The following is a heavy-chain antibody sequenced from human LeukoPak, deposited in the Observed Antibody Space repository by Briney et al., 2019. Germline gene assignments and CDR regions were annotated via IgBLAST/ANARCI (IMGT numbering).Heavy chain of an antibody. V-gene: IGHV4-59*01. CDR1: GGSISSYY. CDR2: IYYSGST. CDR3: ARLINSSGYPRDY. D-gene: IGHD3-22*01. J-gene: IGHJ4*02. Sequence: SETLSLTCTVSGGSISSYYWSWIRQPPGKGLEWIGYIYYSGSTNYNPSLKSRVTISVDTSKNQFSLKLSSVTAADTAVYYCARLINSSGYPRDYWGQGTLVTVSS.